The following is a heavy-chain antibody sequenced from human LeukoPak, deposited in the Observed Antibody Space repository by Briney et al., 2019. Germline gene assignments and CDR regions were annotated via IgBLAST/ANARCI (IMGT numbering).Heavy chain of an antibody. D-gene: IGHD3-10*01. Sequence: SETLSLTCTVSGGSISSSSYYWGWIRQPPGKGLEWIVSIYYSGSTYYNPSLKSRVTISVDTSKNQFSLKLSSVTAADTAVYYCARPWFGDNSNGAFDIWGQGTMVTVSS. CDR2: IYYSGST. CDR1: GGSISSSSYY. J-gene: IGHJ3*02. V-gene: IGHV4-39*01. CDR3: ARPWFGDNSNGAFDI.